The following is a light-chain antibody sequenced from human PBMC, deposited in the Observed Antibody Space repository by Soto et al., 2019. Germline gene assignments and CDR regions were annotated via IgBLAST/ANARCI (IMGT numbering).Light chain of an antibody. CDR2: DAS. CDR1: QSVSSNF. CDR3: QQCNNWPQWT. J-gene: IGKJ1*01. V-gene: IGKV3D-20*02. Sequence: EIVLTQSPGTLSLSPGERATLSCRASQSVSSNFLAWYQQKPGQAPRLLIYDASNRATGIPDRFSGSGSGTDFTLTISSLEPEDFAVYYCQQCNNWPQWTFGQGTKVDIK.